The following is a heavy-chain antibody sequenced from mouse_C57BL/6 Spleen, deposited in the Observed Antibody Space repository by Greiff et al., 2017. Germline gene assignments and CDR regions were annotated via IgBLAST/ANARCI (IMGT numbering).Heavy chain of an antibody. Sequence: QVQLKQPGAELVRPGSSVKLSCKASGYTFTSYWMDWVKQRPGQGLEWIGNIYPSDSETHYNQKFKDKATLTVDKSSSTAYMQLSSLTSEDSAVYYCARRVLRGYFDYWGQGTTLTVSS. J-gene: IGHJ2*01. CDR3: ARRVLRGYFDY. CDR2: IYPSDSET. D-gene: IGHD1-1*01. CDR1: GYTFTSYW. V-gene: IGHV1-61*01.